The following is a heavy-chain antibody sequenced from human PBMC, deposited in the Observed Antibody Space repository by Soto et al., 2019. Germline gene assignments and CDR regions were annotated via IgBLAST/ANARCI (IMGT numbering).Heavy chain of an antibody. CDR3: AKGPWGSSGWSSLPAFLDY. J-gene: IGHJ4*02. Sequence: GGSLRLSCAASGFTFSSYAMSWVRQAPGKELEWVSVICGSGGSTYYADSVKGRFTISRDNSKNTLYLQMNSLRAEDTAVYYCAKGPWGSSGWSSLPAFLDYWGQGTLVTVSS. V-gene: IGHV3-23*01. CDR1: GFTFSSYA. D-gene: IGHD6-19*01. CDR2: ICGSGGST.